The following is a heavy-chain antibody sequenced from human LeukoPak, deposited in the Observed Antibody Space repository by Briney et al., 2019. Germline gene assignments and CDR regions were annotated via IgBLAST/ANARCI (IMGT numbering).Heavy chain of an antibody. CDR3: ARVSEYSSSEAFDY. J-gene: IGHJ4*02. Sequence: SETLSLTCTVSGGPISYYYWSWIRQPPGKGLEWIGYIYYSGSTNYNPSLKSRVTISVDTSKNQFSLKLSSVTAADTAVYYCARVSEYSSSEAFDYWGQGTLVTVSS. D-gene: IGHD6-6*01. CDR2: IYYSGST. CDR1: GGPISYYY. V-gene: IGHV4-59*01.